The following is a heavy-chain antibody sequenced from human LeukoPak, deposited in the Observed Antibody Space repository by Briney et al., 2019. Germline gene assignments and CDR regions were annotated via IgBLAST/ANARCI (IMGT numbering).Heavy chain of an antibody. Sequence: PGGSLRLSCAASGFTFNIYWMSWVRQTPGKGLGWVANINQDGSEKYYVDSVKGRFTISRDNARNSLYLQMNSLRTEDTSVYYCAPHCSSASCPDYWGQGTLVTVSS. CDR2: INQDGSEK. D-gene: IGHD2-2*01. J-gene: IGHJ4*02. CDR1: GFTFNIYW. V-gene: IGHV3-7*01. CDR3: APHCSSASCPDY.